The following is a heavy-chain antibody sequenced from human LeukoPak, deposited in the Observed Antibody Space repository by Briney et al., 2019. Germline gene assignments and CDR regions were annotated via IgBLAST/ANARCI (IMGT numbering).Heavy chain of an antibody. Sequence: GASVKVSCKASDNTFTNYGINWVRQAPGQRPEWMGWFSPYNGDTKYAPKLKGRVTLTADTLTSTAYMELRTLISDDTATYYCAIGQGVITWGGADVYDVWGQGTTVIVSS. J-gene: IGHJ3*01. CDR3: AIGQGVITWGGADVYDV. D-gene: IGHD3-16*01. CDR1: DNTFTNYG. V-gene: IGHV1-18*01. CDR2: FSPYNGDT.